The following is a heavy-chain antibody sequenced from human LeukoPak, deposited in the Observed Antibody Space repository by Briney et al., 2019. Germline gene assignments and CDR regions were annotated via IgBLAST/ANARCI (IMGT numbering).Heavy chain of an antibody. Sequence: ASVKVSCKASGYTFTSYAMHWVRQAPGQRLEWMGWINAGNGNTKYSQKFQGRVTITRDTSASTAYMELSSLRSDDTAVYYCARDISIVVVPAAPAGYYYYMDVWGKGTTVTVSS. CDR3: ARDISIVVVPAAPAGYYYYMDV. V-gene: IGHV1-3*01. CDR2: INAGNGNT. J-gene: IGHJ6*03. CDR1: GYTFTSYA. D-gene: IGHD2-2*01.